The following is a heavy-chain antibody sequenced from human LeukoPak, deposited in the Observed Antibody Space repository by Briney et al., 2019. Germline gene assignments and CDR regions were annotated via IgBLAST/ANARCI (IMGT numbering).Heavy chain of an antibody. CDR1: GYTFNSYY. CDR2: INPNSGGT. CDR3: ARAIPSIAARNWFDP. V-gene: IGHV1-2*02. J-gene: IGHJ5*02. Sequence: GASVKVSCKASGYTFNSYYMHWVRQAPGQGLEWMGWINPNSGGTNYAQKFQGRVTMTRDTSISTAYMELSRLRSDDTAVYYCARAIPSIAARNWFDPWGQGTLVTVSS. D-gene: IGHD6-6*01.